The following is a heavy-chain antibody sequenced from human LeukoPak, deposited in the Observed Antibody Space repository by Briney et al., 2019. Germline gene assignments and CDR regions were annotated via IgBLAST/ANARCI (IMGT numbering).Heavy chain of an antibody. D-gene: IGHD6-19*01. CDR1: GVSISPYYW. CDR2: IYWDDDK. J-gene: IGHJ4*02. V-gene: IGHV2-5*08. CDR3: ARANAVAGTIDY. Sequence: TLSLTCTVSGVSISPYYWSWIRQPPGKALEWLALIYWDDDKRYSPSLNNRLTITRGTSKNQVVLTMTNMDPVDTGTYYCARANAVAGTIDYWGQGTLVTVSS.